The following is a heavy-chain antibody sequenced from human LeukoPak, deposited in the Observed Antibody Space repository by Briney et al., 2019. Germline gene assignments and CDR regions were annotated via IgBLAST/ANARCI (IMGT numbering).Heavy chain of an antibody. V-gene: IGHV4-59*12. CDR1: GGSISSYY. J-gene: IGHJ4*02. Sequence: SETLSLTCTVSGGSISSYYWSWIRQPPGKGLEWIGYIYYSGSTNYNPSLKSRVTISVDTSKNQFSLKLSSVTAADTAVYYCARARGSGYPLAYFDYWGQGTLVTVSS. D-gene: IGHD3-22*01. CDR3: ARARGSGYPLAYFDY. CDR2: IYYSGST.